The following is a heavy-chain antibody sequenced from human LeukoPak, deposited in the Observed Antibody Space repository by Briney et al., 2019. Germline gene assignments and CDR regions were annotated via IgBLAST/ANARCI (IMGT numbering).Heavy chain of an antibody. V-gene: IGHV1-8*01. Sequence: ASVKVSCKASGHTFTSYDISWVRQATGQGLEWMGWMNPNSGNTGYARKFQGRVTVNRNTYISSDYMELSSLRSAATDVYYCARVYYGSGSQYSYYGMDVWGQGTTVTVSS. CDR3: ARVYYGSGSQYSYYGMDV. CDR2: MNPNSGNT. J-gene: IGHJ6*02. CDR1: GHTFTSYD. D-gene: IGHD3-10*01.